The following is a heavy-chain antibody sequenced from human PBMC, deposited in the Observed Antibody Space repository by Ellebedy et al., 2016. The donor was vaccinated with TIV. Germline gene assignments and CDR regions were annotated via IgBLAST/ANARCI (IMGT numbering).Heavy chain of an antibody. V-gene: IGHV3-30*03. J-gene: IGHJ4*02. Sequence: GESLKISXAASGFTFSSYGMHWVRQAPGKGLEWVAVISYDGSNKYYADSVKGRFTISRDNSKNTLYLQMNSLRAEDTAVYYCAVQPLYGSGSWGYWGQGTLVTVSS. CDR1: GFTFSSYG. D-gene: IGHD3-10*01. CDR3: AVQPLYGSGSWGY. CDR2: ISYDGSNK.